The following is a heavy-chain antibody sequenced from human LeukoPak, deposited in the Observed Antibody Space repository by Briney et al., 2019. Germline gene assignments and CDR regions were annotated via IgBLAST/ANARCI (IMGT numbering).Heavy chain of an antibody. CDR2: INPNSGGT. V-gene: IGHV1-2*02. D-gene: IGHD6-13*01. CDR1: GYTFSRYY. J-gene: IGHJ4*02. Sequence: ASVKLSCNASGYTFSRYYIPWVRQSPGQGLECMRWINPNSGGTNYAQKFQGRVTMTRDTSISTAYMELSRLRSDDTAVYYCAREREAAAGRGFDYWGQGTLVTVSS. CDR3: AREREAAAGRGFDY.